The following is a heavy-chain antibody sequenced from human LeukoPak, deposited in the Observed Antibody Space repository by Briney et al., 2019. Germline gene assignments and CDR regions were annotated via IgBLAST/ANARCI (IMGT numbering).Heavy chain of an antibody. CDR3: ARGGETNNWYPGYFDH. J-gene: IGHJ4*02. D-gene: IGHD1-1*01. Sequence: PGGSLRHSCAASGFTFSNYWMHWVRQAPGKGPVWVSRIKSDGSSTRFADSVQGRFTISRDNGKNTLYQQMNSLRAEDTAVYYCARGGETNNWYPGYFDHWGQGALVTVSS. V-gene: IGHV3-74*01. CDR1: GFTFSNYW. CDR2: IKSDGSST.